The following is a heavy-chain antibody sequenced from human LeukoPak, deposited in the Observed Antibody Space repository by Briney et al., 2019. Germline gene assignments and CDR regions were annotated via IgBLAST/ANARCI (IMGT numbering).Heavy chain of an antibody. D-gene: IGHD2-15*01. CDR3: ARVGYCSGDRCYLHFDY. CDR2: INPNSGGT. CDR1: GYTFNGYY. V-gene: IGHV1-2*02. J-gene: IGHJ4*02. Sequence: ASVKVSCKASGYTFNGYYMHWVRQAPGQGLEWMGWINPNSGGTNYAQKFQGRVTMTRDTSITTVYMELNRLTSDDTALYYCARVGYCSGDRCYLHFDYWGQGTLVTVSS.